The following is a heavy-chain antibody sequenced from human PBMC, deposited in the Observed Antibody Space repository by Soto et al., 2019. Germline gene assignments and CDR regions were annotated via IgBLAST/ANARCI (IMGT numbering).Heavy chain of an antibody. J-gene: IGHJ6*02. D-gene: IGHD3-3*01. CDR3: ARDPETSYYDFWSGYYTPYYYGMDV. CDR1: GDTFSTYT. CDR2: IIPRSGTS. V-gene: IGHV1-69*13. Sequence: SVKVSCKASGDTFSTYTITCVRQAPGQGLEWMGGIIPRSGTSNYAQKFQGRVTITADESTSTAYMELSSLRSEDTAVYYCARDPETSYYDFWSGYYTPYYYGMDVWGQGTTVTVSS.